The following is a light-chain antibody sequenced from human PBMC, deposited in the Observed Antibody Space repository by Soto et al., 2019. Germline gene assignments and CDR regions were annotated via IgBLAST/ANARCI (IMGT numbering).Light chain of an antibody. CDR3: SSYTTSSTL. Sequence: QSVLTQPASVSGSPGQSIAISCTGTSSDVGVYDYVSWYQHHPGKAPKLMIYEVSNRPSGVSNRFSGSKSGNTASLTISGLQAEDEADYYCSSYTTSSTLFGTGTKVTVL. CDR1: SSDVGVYDY. CDR2: EVS. J-gene: IGLJ1*01. V-gene: IGLV2-14*01.